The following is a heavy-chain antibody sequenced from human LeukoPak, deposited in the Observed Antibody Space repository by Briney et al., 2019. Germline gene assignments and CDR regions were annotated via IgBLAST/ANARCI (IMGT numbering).Heavy chain of an antibody. J-gene: IGHJ6*02. V-gene: IGHV3-9*01. CDR3: AKDMSMVRGVSMDV. CDR1: GFTFDDYA. D-gene: IGHD3-10*01. CDR2: ISWNSGSI. Sequence: GGSLRLSCAASGFTFDDYAMHWVRQAPGKGLEWVSGISWNSGSIGYADSVKGRFTISRDNAKNSLYLQMNSLRAEDTALYYCAKDMSMVRGVSMDVWGQGTTVTVSS.